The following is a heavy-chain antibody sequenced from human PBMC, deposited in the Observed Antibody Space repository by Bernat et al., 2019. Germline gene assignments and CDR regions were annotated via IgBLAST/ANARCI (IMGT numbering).Heavy chain of an antibody. Sequence: QVQLVESGGGVVQPGRSLRLSCAASGFTFSTFGMHWVRQAPGKGLEWVTFISYDGRIKYYADSVKGRFTISRDNSKNTLYLQMNGLRAEDTAVYYCAKEPTVTDAPDYFGYWGRGTLVTVSS. J-gene: IGHJ4*02. CDR2: ISYDGRIK. CDR1: GFTFSTFG. CDR3: AKEPTVTDAPDYFGY. V-gene: IGHV3-30*18. D-gene: IGHD4-11*01.